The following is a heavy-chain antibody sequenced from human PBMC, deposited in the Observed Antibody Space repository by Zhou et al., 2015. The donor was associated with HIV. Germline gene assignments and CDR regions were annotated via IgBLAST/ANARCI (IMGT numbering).Heavy chain of an antibody. D-gene: IGHD4-23*01. V-gene: IGHV1-46*01. Sequence: QVQLVQSGAEVKKPGASVKVSCKASGYTFTSYYMHWVRQAPGQGLEWMGIINPSGGSTSYAQKFQGRVTMTRDTSTSTVYMELSSLRSEDTAVYYCAREVGLRWRGDFDYVGPGNPGHRLL. CDR1: GYTFTSYY. J-gene: IGHJ4*02. CDR3: AREVGLRWRGDFDY. CDR2: INPSGGST.